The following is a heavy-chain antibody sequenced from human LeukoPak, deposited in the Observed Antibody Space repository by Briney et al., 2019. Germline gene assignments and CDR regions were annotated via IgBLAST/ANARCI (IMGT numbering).Heavy chain of an antibody. CDR3: AKDLTTYDSSGYYDYYFDY. CDR1: GFTFSSYA. Sequence: GGSLRLPCAASGFTFSSYAMSWARQAPGKGLEWVSAISGSGGSTYYADSVKGRFTISRDNSKNTLHLQMNSLRAEDTAVYYCAKDLTTYDSSGYYDYYFDYWGQGTLVTVSS. J-gene: IGHJ4*02. D-gene: IGHD3-22*01. V-gene: IGHV3-23*01. CDR2: ISGSGGST.